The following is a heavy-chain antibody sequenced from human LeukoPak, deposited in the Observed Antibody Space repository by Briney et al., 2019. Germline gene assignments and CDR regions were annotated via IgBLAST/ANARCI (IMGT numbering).Heavy chain of an antibody. V-gene: IGHV4-34*01. J-gene: IGHJ4*02. Sequence: SETLSLTCAVYGGSFSGYYWSWIRQPPGKGLEWIGEINHSGSTNYNPSLKSRVTISVDTSKNQFSLKLSSVTAADTAVYYCARGGVDSSGRDTGVWGQGTLVTVSS. D-gene: IGHD3-22*01. CDR3: ARGGVDSSGRDTGV. CDR2: INHSGST. CDR1: GGSFSGYY.